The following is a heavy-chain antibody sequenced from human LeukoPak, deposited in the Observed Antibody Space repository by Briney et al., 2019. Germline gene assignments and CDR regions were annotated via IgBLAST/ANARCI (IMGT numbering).Heavy chain of an antibody. D-gene: IGHD4-23*01. V-gene: IGHV4-59*01. CDR1: GGSISNYY. J-gene: IGHJ5*02. Sequence: NPSETLSFTCTVSGGSISNYYWSWIRQPPGKGLEWIGYIYYSGSTSYNPSLKSRVTISVDTSKNQFSLKLNSVTAADTAVYYCARGTTVVTSWFDPWGQGTLVTVSS. CDR3: ARGTTVVTSWFDP. CDR2: IYYSGST.